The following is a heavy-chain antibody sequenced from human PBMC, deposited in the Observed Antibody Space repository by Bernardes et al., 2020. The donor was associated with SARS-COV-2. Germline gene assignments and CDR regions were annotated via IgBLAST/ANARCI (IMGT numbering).Heavy chain of an antibody. D-gene: IGHD3-22*01. CDR1: GYPFTGYY. V-gene: IGHV1-2*02. CDR2: INPNSGGT. J-gene: IGHJ6*02. CDR3: ALPPTNYDRYAMDL. Sequence: ASVKVSCKASGYPFTGYYIHWVRQAPGQGLEWMGWINPNSGGTNYAQNFQGRVTMTRDTSISTAYLELSGLRFDDTAVYYCALPPTNYDRYAMDLWGQGTTVTVS.